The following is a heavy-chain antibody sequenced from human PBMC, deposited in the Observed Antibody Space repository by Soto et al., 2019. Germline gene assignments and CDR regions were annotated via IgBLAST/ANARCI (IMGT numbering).Heavy chain of an antibody. CDR3: ARDGFDYDFWSGYYDY. D-gene: IGHD3-3*01. J-gene: IGHJ4*02. CDR2: IYSGGST. CDR1: GFTVSSNY. Sequence: GGSLRLSCAASGFTVSSNYMSWVRQAPGKGLEWVSVIYSGGSTYYADSVKGRFTISRDNSKNTLYLQMNSLRAEDTAVYYCARDGFDYDFWSGYYDYWGQGTLVTVSS. V-gene: IGHV3-66*01.